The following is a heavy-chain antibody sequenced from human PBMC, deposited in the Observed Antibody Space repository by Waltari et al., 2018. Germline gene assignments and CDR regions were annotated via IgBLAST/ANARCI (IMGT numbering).Heavy chain of an antibody. CDR2: IYYSGST. CDR1: GGSISSSRYY. D-gene: IGHD5-12*01. V-gene: IGHV4-39*07. CDR3: ARDGAIHSGYGERPH. Sequence: QLQLQESGPGLVKPSETLSLTCTVPGGSISSSRYYWGGIRQPPGKGLEWIGSIYYSGSTYYNPSLKSRVTISVDTSKNQFSLKLSSVTAADTAVYYCARDGAIHSGYGERPHWGQGTLVTVSS. J-gene: IGHJ4*02.